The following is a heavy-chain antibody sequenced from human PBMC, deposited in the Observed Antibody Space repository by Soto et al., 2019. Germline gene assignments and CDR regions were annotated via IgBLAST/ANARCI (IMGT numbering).Heavy chain of an antibody. V-gene: IGHV1-8*01. D-gene: IGHD2-2*01. CDR2: MNPNSGHT. CDR1: GYTFTSHD. Sequence: QVQLVQSGPEVKKPGASVKISCKASGYTFTSHDINWMRQATGQGLEWMGWMNPNSGHTNYAQKFQGRVTMTRDTSISTAYMELTNLRSEDTAIYYCASDMSTTWGQGTLVTVSS. CDR3: ASDMSTT. J-gene: IGHJ5*02.